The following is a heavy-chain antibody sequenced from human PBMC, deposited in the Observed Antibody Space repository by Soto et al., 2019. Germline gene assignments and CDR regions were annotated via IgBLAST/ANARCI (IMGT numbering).Heavy chain of an antibody. CDR1: GFTFSSYA. CDR3: AREGYSYGLYYGMDV. J-gene: IGHJ6*02. CDR2: ISYDGSNK. V-gene: IGHV3-30-3*01. Sequence: QVQLVESGGGVVQHGRSLRLSCAASGFTFSSYAMHWVRQAPGKGLEWVAVISYDGSNKYYADSVKGRFTISRDNSKNTLYLQMNSLRAEDTAVYYCAREGYSYGLYYGMDVWGQGTTVTVSS. D-gene: IGHD5-18*01.